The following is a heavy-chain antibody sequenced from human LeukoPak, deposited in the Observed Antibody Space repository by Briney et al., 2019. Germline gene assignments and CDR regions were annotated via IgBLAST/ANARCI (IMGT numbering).Heavy chain of an antibody. CDR2: ISAYNGNT. Sequence: GASVKVSCKASGYTFTSYGISWVRQAPGQGLEWMGWISAYNGNTNYAQKLQGRVTMTTDTSTSTAYMELRSLRSDDTAVYYCARAGSLIMITFGGVIVEYYFDYWGQGTLVTVSS. CDR1: GYTFTSYG. D-gene: IGHD3-16*02. V-gene: IGHV1-18*01. CDR3: ARAGSLIMITFGGVIVEYYFDY. J-gene: IGHJ4*02.